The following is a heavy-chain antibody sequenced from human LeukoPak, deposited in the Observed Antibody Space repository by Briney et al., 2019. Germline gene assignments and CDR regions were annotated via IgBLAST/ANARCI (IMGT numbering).Heavy chain of an antibody. V-gene: IGHV1-18*01. CDR3: AGDVLVSGGSYYHGY. Sequence: ASVKVSCKTSGYDFTTFGISWLRQAPGKGLEWMAWSSTYNEDTSSIEKLKARVTLTVDTSTTTAYTELRSLTSDDTAVYYCAGDVLVSGGSYYHGYWGQGTLVTVSS. CDR2: SSTYNEDT. D-gene: IGHD3-3*02. J-gene: IGHJ4*02. CDR1: GYDFTTFG.